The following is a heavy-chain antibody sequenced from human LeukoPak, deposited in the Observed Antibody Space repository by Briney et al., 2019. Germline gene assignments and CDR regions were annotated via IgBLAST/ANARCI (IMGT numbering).Heavy chain of an antibody. V-gene: IGHV1-18*01. CDR2: ISAYNGNT. CDR3: AGSLGYCTSNVCYLKY. CDR1: GYTFSIYG. Sequence: WASVKVSCKASGYTFSIYGISWVRQAPGQGLEWMGWISAYNGNTNYAQKLQGRVTMTTDTYTNTAYMELRSLRSDDTAVYYCAGSLGYCTSNVCYLKYWGQGTLVTVSS. J-gene: IGHJ4*02. D-gene: IGHD2-8*01.